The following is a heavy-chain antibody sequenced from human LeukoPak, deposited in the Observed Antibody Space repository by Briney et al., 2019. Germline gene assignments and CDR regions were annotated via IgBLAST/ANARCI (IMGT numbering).Heavy chain of an antibody. CDR1: GGTFTSYA. CDR3: ARDLSVLRFLEWLYYGMDV. J-gene: IGHJ6*02. D-gene: IGHD3-3*01. Sequence: SVKVSCKASGGTFTSYAISWVRQAPGQGREWMGRIIPILGIANYAQKFQGRVTITADKSTRTAYMELSSLRSEDTAVYYCARDLSVLRFLEWLYYGMDVWGQGTTVTVSS. CDR2: IIPILGIA. V-gene: IGHV1-69*04.